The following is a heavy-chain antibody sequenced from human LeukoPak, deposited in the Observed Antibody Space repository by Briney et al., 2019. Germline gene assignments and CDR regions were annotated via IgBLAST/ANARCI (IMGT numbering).Heavy chain of an antibody. Sequence: SETLSLTCTVSGGSISSYYWSWIRQPPGKGLEWIGYIYYSGSTNYNPSLKSRVTISVDTSKNQFSLKLSSVTAADTAVYYCAREKGDYDPIDYWGQGTLVTVSS. CDR2: IYYSGST. V-gene: IGHV4-59*12. CDR3: AREKGDYDPIDY. D-gene: IGHD4-17*01. CDR1: GGSISSYY. J-gene: IGHJ4*02.